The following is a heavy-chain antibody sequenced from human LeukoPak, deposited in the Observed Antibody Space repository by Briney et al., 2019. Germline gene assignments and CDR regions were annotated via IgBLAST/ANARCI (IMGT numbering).Heavy chain of an antibody. Sequence: SETLSLTCTVSGGSISSYYWSWIRQPPGKGLEWIGYIYHSGSIDYNPSLKSRVTISVDTSKSQFSLKLTSVTAADTAVYYCARDPELDWVDYWGQGTLVTVSS. CDR3: ARDPELDWVDY. CDR2: IYHSGSI. J-gene: IGHJ4*02. V-gene: IGHV4-59*12. CDR1: GGSISSYY. D-gene: IGHD3-3*01.